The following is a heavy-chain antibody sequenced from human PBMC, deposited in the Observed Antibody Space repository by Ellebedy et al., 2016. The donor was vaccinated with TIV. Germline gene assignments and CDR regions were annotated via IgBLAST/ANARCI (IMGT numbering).Heavy chain of an antibody. V-gene: IGHV1-2*02. CDR3: ARLPVATTVYYYGMDV. D-gene: IGHD5-12*01. Sequence: ASVKVSCKASGYTFSGYYMHWVRQAPGQGLEWMGWINPNSGGTNYAQKFQGRVTMTRDTSISTAYMELSRLRSDDTAVYYCARLPVATTVYYYGMDVWGQGTTVTVS. CDR2: INPNSGGT. J-gene: IGHJ6*02. CDR1: GYTFSGYY.